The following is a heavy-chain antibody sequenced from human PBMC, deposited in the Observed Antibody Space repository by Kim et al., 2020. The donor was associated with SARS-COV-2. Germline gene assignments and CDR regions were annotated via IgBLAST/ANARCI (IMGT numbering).Heavy chain of an antibody. CDR2: IWYDGSNK. D-gene: IGHD6-19*01. V-gene: IGHV3-33*01. Sequence: GGSLRLSCAASGFTFSSYGMHWVRQAPGKGLEWVAVIWYDGSNKYYADSVKGRFTISRDNSKNTLYLQMNSLRAEDTAVYYCARGVASSSLGYSSGWYRPEYYYYYGMDVWGQGTTVTVSS. CDR1: GFTFSSYG. J-gene: IGHJ6*02. CDR3: ARGVASSSLGYSSGWYRPEYYYYYGMDV.